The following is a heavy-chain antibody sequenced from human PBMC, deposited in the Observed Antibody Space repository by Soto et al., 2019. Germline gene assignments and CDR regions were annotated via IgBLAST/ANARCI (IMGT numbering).Heavy chain of an antibody. D-gene: IGHD6-19*01. CDR3: ASLRPIVVAGTGNYYSYCMDV. CDR2: IDPSDSYT. J-gene: IGHJ6*02. CDR1: GNSVTILW. V-gene: IGHV5-10-1*01. Sequence: ECLKISYKRFGNSVTILWIRWLPQIPGKGLEWMGRIDPSDSYTNYSPSFQGHVTISADQSISTAYLQLSSLKASDTAMYYCASLRPIVVAGTGNYYSYCMDVWGQGTMLTVS.